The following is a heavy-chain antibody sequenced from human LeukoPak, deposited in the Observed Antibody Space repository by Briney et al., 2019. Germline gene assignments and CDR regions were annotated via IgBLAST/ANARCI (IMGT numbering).Heavy chain of an antibody. Sequence: GGSLRLSCAASGFTFSDYYMSWIRQAPGKGLEWVSYISSGSTIYYADSVKGRFTISRDNAKNSLYLQMNSLRAEDTAVYYCARIEYSSSYIDYWGQGTLVTVSS. V-gene: IGHV3-11*01. J-gene: IGHJ4*02. CDR2: ISSGSTI. D-gene: IGHD6-6*01. CDR3: ARIEYSSSYIDY. CDR1: GFTFSDYY.